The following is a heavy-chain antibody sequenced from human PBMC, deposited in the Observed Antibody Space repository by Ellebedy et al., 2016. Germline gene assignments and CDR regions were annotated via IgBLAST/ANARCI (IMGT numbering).Heavy chain of an antibody. CDR3: ARLRYDSSGYYYFDY. CDR2: IYYSGST. V-gene: IGHV4-59*08. J-gene: IGHJ4*02. CDR1: GGSISSYY. Sequence: GSLRLSCTVSGGSISSYYWSWIRQPPGKGLEWIGYIYYSGSTNYNPSLKSRVTISVDTSKNQFSLKLSSVTAADTAVYYCARLRYDSSGYYYFDYWGQGTLVTVSS. D-gene: IGHD3-22*01.